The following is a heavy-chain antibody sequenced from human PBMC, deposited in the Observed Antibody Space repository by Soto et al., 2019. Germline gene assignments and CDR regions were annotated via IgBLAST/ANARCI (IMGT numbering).Heavy chain of an antibody. CDR2: IYYSGST. CDR3: ARARYCSSTSCFPLDY. J-gene: IGHJ4*02. D-gene: IGHD2-2*01. Sequence: KSSETLSLTCTVSGGSISSYYWSWIRQPPGKGLEWIGYIYYSGSTNYNPSLKSRVTISVDTSKNQFSLKLSSVTAADTAVYYCARARYCSSTSCFPLDYWGQGTLVTVSS. V-gene: IGHV4-59*01. CDR1: GGSISSYY.